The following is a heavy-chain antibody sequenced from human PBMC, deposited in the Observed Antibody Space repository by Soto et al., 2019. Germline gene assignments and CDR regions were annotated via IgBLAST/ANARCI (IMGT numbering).Heavy chain of an antibody. Sequence: QVQLVQSGAEVKKPGSSVKVSCKASGGTFSSYAISWVRQAPGQGLEWMGGIIPIFGTANYAQKFQGRVRMTADKSTNTDDMELSSLRSEDTGVYYCARAGYSSSGVGGGRFDYWGQGTLVTVSS. D-gene: IGHD6-6*01. CDR2: IIPIFGTA. CDR3: ARAGYSSSGVGGGRFDY. J-gene: IGHJ4*02. CDR1: GGTFSSYA. V-gene: IGHV1-69*06.